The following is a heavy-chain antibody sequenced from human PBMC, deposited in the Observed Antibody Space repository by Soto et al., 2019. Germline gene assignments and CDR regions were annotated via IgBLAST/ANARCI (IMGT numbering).Heavy chain of an antibody. CDR3: ATHVTGVLLLGTYPPGGGNCGCDV. V-gene: IGHV1-69*02. CDR1: GGTFSRYT. D-gene: IGHD2-21*02. J-gene: IGHJ6*02. CDR2: IIPILDIP. Sequence: QVQLVQSGAEVKKPGSSVKVSCKASGGTFSRYTFTWVRQAPGQGLEWMGRIIPILDIPNYAQNFQGRVTITANKSARIAYMELSSLRSDDTAVCYRATHVTGVLLLGTYPPGGGNCGCDVRCQGATVTVSS.